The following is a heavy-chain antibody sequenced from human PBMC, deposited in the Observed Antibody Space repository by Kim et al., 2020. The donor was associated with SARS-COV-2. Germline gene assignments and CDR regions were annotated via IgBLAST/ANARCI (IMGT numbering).Heavy chain of an antibody. CDR3: ARDAYVAAATHYWYFDL. D-gene: IGHD6-13*01. V-gene: IGHV4-31*11. CDR1: GGSISSGGYY. CDR2: IYYSGST. J-gene: IGHJ2*01. Sequence: SETLSLTCAVSGGSISSGGYYWSWIRQHPGKGLEWIGYIYYSGSTYYNPSLKSRVTISVDTSKNQFSLKLSSVTAADTAVYYCARDAYVAAATHYWYFDLWGRGTLVTVSS.